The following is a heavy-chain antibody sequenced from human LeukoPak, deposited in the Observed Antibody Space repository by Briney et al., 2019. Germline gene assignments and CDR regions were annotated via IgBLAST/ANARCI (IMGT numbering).Heavy chain of an antibody. V-gene: IGHV3-48*01. D-gene: IGHD6-6*01. CDR2: ISSSSSSI. Sequence: GGSLRLSCAASGFTFSNYGMDWVRQAPGKGLEWISYISSSSSSIYYADSVNGRFTISRGNAKNSVFLQMNSLRAEDTAVYYCARGGAARPDYWGQGTLVTVSS. J-gene: IGHJ4*02. CDR1: GFTFSNYG. CDR3: ARGGAARPDY.